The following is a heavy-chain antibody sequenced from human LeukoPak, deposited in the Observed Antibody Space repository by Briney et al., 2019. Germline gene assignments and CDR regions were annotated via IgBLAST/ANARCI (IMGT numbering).Heavy chain of an antibody. CDR1: GFIFSDYY. Sequence: PGGSLRLSCAASGFIFSDYYMSWIRQAPGKGLEWVSYISGSTTYTNYADSVKGRFTISRDNAKNSLYLQMSSLRAEDTAVYFCARIRGSYYLDYWGQGTLVTVSS. CDR2: ISGSTTYT. J-gene: IGHJ4*02. D-gene: IGHD6-13*01. V-gene: IGHV3-11*06. CDR3: ARIRGSYYLDY.